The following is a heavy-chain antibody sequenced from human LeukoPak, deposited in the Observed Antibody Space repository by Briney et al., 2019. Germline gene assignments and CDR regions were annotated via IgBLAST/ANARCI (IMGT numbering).Heavy chain of an antibody. CDR2: IYYSGST. CDR3: ARSLAPGSNDY. Sequence: SETLSLTYTVSGGSISSYYWSWIRQPPGKGLEWIGYIYYSGSTNYNPSLKSRVTISVDTSKNQFSLKLSSVTAADTAVYYCARSLAPGSNDYWGQGTLVTVSS. J-gene: IGHJ4*02. CDR1: GGSISSYY. D-gene: IGHD3-10*01. V-gene: IGHV4-59*12.